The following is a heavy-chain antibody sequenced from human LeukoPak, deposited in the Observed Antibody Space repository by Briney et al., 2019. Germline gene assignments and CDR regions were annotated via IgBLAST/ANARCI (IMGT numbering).Heavy chain of an antibody. Sequence: GALRLPCAASGFTVSSNYMSWVRQAPGKGLEWVSVIYSGGSTYYADSVKGRFTISRDNSKNTLYLQMNSLRAEDTAVYYCASGLGYCSGGSCSDAFDIWGQGTMVTVSS. CDR2: IYSGGST. V-gene: IGHV3-53*01. CDR1: GFTVSSNY. J-gene: IGHJ3*02. CDR3: ASGLGYCSGGSCSDAFDI. D-gene: IGHD2-15*01.